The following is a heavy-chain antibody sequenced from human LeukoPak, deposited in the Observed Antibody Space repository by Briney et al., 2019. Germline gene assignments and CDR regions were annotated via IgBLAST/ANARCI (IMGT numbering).Heavy chain of an antibody. V-gene: IGHV3-30*02. CDR1: GFIFSSYG. CDR2: IRYDGSNK. CDR3: AKDGTWIQLWLAY. Sequence: GGSLRLSCAASGFIFSSYGMHWVRQAPGKGLEWVAFIRYDGSNKYYADSVKGRFTISRDNSKSTLYLQMNSLRAEDTGVYYCAKDGTWIQLWLAYWGQGTLVTVSS. D-gene: IGHD5-18*01. J-gene: IGHJ4*02.